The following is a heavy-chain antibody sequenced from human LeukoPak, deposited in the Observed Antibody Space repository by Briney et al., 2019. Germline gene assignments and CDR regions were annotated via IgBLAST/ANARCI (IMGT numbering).Heavy chain of an antibody. J-gene: IGHJ4*02. CDR3: ARSELLWFGGVNSGFDY. D-gene: IGHD3-10*01. CDR2: IYYSGST. V-gene: IGHV4-59*01. Sequence: PSETLSLTCTVSGGSISSYYWSWIRQPPGKGLEWIGYIYYSGSTNYNPSLKSRVTISLDTSKKQFSLKLSSVTAADTAVYYCARSELLWFGGVNSGFDYWGQGTLVTVSS. CDR1: GGSISSYY.